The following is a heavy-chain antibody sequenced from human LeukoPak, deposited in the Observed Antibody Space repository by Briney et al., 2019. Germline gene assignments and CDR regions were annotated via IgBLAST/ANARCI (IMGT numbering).Heavy chain of an antibody. Sequence: ASVKVSCKASGYTFTSYGISWVRQAPGQGLEWMGWISAYNGNTNYAQKLQGRVTMTTDTSTSTAYKELRSLRSDDTAVYYCARDVTMIVVAGGYWGQGTLVTVSS. D-gene: IGHD3-22*01. V-gene: IGHV1-18*01. CDR2: ISAYNGNT. J-gene: IGHJ4*02. CDR1: GYTFTSYG. CDR3: ARDVTMIVVAGGY.